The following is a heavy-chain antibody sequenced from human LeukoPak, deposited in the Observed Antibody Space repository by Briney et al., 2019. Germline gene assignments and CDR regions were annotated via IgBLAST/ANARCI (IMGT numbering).Heavy chain of an antibody. CDR2: IKTDGSEK. J-gene: IGHJ5*02. D-gene: IGHD3-9*01. V-gene: IGHV3-7*03. CDR1: GFTFSSYW. CDR3: ARDYTGSFP. Sequence: GGSLRLSCEASGFTFSSYWMSWVRQAPGKGREWVANIKTDGSEKYYVDSVKGRFTISRDNDKNSLYLQMNSLRAEDTAVYSCARDYTGSFPWGQGTLVIVSS.